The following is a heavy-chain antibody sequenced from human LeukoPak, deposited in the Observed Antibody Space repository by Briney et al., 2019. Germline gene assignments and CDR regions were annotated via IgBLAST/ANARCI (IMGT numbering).Heavy chain of an antibody. CDR1: GYTFTSYD. CDR2: MNPNSGNT. D-gene: IGHD6-13*01. J-gene: IGHJ4*02. CDR3: AGVRTAAGAFDY. V-gene: IGHV1-8*01. Sequence: GASVKVSCKASGYTFTSYDINWVRQATGQGLEWMGWMNPNSGNTGYAQKFQGRVTMTRNTSISTAYMELSGLRSEDTAVYYCAGVRTAAGAFDYWGQGTLVTVSS.